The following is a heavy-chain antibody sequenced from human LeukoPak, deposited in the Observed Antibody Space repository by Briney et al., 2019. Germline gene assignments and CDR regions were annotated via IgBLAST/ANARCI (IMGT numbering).Heavy chain of an antibody. Sequence: GGSLRLSCAASGFTFSSYAMHWVRQAPGKGLEWVAVISYDGSNKYYADSVKGRFTISRDNSKNTLYLQMNSLRAEDTAVYYCARDNTQDIVATTNFDYWGQGTLVTVSS. D-gene: IGHD5-12*01. J-gene: IGHJ4*02. CDR3: ARDNTQDIVATTNFDY. V-gene: IGHV3-30-3*01. CDR2: ISYDGSNK. CDR1: GFTFSSYA.